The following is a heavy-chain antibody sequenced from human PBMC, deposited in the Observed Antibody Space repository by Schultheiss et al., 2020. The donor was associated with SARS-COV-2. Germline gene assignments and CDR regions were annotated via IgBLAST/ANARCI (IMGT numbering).Heavy chain of an antibody. CDR3: ARAGYCSSTSCDHYYYYYMDV. V-gene: IGHV3-23*01. J-gene: IGHJ6*03. CDR1: GFTFSTYA. CDR2: ISTTGGAT. Sequence: GGSLRLSCAASGFTFSTYAMNWVRQAPGKGLEWVSVISTTGGATYYADSVKGRFTISRDNSKNTLYLQMNSLRAEDTALYYCARAGYCSSTSCDHYYYYYMDVWGKGTTVTVSS. D-gene: IGHD2-2*01.